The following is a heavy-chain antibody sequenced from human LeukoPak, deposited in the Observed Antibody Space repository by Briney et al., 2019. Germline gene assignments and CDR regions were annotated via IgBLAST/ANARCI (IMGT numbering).Heavy chain of an antibody. D-gene: IGHD3-3*01. Sequence: PGGSLRLSCAASGFTFSSYAMSWVRQAPGKGLEWVSLISGSGGSTSYADSVKGRFTISRDKSKNTLYLQMNTLRVEDTAVYYCATQEGYYTGGVQDYRGQGTLVTVSS. CDR2: ISGSGGST. CDR3: ATQEGYYTGGVQDY. J-gene: IGHJ4*02. CDR1: GFTFSSYA. V-gene: IGHV3-23*01.